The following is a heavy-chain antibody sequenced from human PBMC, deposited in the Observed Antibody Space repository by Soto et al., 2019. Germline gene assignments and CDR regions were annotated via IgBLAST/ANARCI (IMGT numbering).Heavy chain of an antibody. D-gene: IGHD1-26*01. J-gene: IGHJ5*02. CDR3: ARSYSGTFYGYDT. Sequence: SETLSLTCTVSGGSISSYHWSWIRQSPGKGLEWFGYVFYTGSTKYNPALKRRVTISVDTSKNQFSLKLSSVSAADTGLYYCARSYSGTFYGYDTWGQGILVTV. V-gene: IGHV4-59*01. CDR1: GGSISSYH. CDR2: VFYTGST.